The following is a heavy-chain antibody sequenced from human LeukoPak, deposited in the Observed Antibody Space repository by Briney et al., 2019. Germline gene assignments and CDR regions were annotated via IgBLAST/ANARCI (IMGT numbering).Heavy chain of an antibody. J-gene: IGHJ4*02. CDR1: GGSISSGDYY. V-gene: IGHV4-30-4*01. CDR2: IYYSGST. Sequence: NPSQTLSLTCTVSGGSISSGDYYWSWIRQPPGKGLEWIGYIYYSGSTYYNPSLKSRVTISVDTSKNQFSLKLSSVTAADTAVYYCARMTPGGYCSSTSCYYFDYWGQGTLVTVSS. D-gene: IGHD2-2*03. CDR3: ARMTPGGYCSSTSCYYFDY.